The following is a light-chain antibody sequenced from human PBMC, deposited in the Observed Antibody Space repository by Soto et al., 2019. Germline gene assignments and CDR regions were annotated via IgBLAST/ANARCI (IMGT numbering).Light chain of an antibody. CDR2: DAS. CDR1: QSVSSY. J-gene: IGKJ5*01. Sequence: EIVVTQSPTTLSLSPGERSTLSCRASQSVSSYLAWYKQKPGQAPRLLIYDASNRATGIPARFSGSGSGTDFTLTISSLEPEDFAVYYCQQRSNCFGQGTRLEIK. CDR3: QQRSNC. V-gene: IGKV3-11*01.